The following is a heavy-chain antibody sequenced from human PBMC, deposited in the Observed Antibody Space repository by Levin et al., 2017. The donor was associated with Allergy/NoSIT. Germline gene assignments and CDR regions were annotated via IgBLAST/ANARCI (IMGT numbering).Heavy chain of an antibody. CDR3: ASAYGDYGWFDP. J-gene: IGHJ5*02. V-gene: IGHV3-21*01. D-gene: IGHD4-17*01. CDR1: GFTFSSYN. CDR2: ISGSSSYI. Sequence: GGSLRLSCAASGFTFSSYNMNWVRQAPGKGLEWVSSISGSSSYIYYADSVKGRFTISRDNAKNSLYLQMNSLRAEDTAVYYCASAYGDYGWFDPWGQGTLVTVSS.